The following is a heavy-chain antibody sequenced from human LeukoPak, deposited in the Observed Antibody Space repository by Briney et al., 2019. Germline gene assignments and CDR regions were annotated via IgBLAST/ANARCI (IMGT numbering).Heavy chain of an antibody. CDR3: ARARVIMITFGGVIVNWFDP. Sequence: ASVTVSFKASVYTFTIYGISWVRQAPGQGLEWMGWISAYNGNTNYAQKLQGRVTMTTDTSTSTAYMELRSLRSDDTAVYYCARARVIMITFGGVIVNWFDPWGQGTLVTVSS. D-gene: IGHD3-16*02. CDR1: VYTFTIYG. J-gene: IGHJ5*02. CDR2: ISAYNGNT. V-gene: IGHV1-18*01.